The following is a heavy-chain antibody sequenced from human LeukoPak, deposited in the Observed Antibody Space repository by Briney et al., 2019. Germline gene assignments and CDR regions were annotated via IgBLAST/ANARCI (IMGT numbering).Heavy chain of an antibody. Sequence: GGSLRLPCAASGFTFSHYWMSWVRQAPGKGLERVANINQDGSEKYFVDSVKGRFTISRDNAKNSLYLQMNSLRAEDTALYYCARDITPPGLFWDSWGQGNLVTVSS. D-gene: IGHD6-13*01. CDR1: GFTFSHYW. CDR2: INQDGSEK. CDR3: ARDITPPGLFWDS. J-gene: IGHJ4*02. V-gene: IGHV3-7*05.